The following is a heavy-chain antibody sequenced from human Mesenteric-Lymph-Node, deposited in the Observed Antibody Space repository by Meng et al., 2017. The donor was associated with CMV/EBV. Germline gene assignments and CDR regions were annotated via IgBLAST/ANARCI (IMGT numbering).Heavy chain of an antibody. CDR1: GFTFSSHW. J-gene: IGHJ4*02. D-gene: IGHD5-24*01. Sequence: GESLKISCAASGFTFSSHWMTWVRQAPGKEPEWVASIRDDGSEKYYADSVKGRLSISRDNAKNSLSLQMNSLRGEDTAVYYCAKDQGRDGHNGADYWGQGTLVTVSS. CDR2: IRDDGSEK. CDR3: AKDQGRDGHNGADY. V-gene: IGHV3-7*01.